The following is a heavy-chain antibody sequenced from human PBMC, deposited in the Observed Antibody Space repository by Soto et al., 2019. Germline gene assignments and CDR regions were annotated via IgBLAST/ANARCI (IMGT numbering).Heavy chain of an antibody. Sequence: EVQLVESGGGLVQSGRSLRLSCAASGFTFDDYAMHWVRQAPGKVLELVSSISWNSGSIAYADSVKGRFTISRDNAKNSLFLQMSSLRPEDTALYYCAKALDYDSSGYYYFDSWGKGTLVTVSS. V-gene: IGHV3-9*01. CDR2: ISWNSGSI. D-gene: IGHD3-22*01. J-gene: IGHJ4*02. CDR3: AKALDYDSSGYYYFDS. CDR1: GFTFDDYA.